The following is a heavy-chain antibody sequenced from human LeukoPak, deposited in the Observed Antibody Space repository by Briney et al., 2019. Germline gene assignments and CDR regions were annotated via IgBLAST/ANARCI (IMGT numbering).Heavy chain of an antibody. J-gene: IGHJ4*02. CDR2: IYHSGST. CDR3: ARDPPIAAA. D-gene: IGHD6-13*01. V-gene: IGHV4-30-2*01. CDR1: GGSISSGGYY. Sequence: PSETLSLTCTVSGGSISSGGYYWSRIRQPPGKGLEWIGYIYHSGSTYYNPSLKSRVTISVDRSKNQFSLKLSSVTAADTAVYYCARDPPIAAAWGQGTLVTVSS.